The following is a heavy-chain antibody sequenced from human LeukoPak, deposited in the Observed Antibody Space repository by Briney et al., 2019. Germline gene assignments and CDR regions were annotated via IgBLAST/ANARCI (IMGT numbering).Heavy chain of an antibody. D-gene: IGHD7-27*01. J-gene: IGHJ4*02. V-gene: IGHV3-48*03. CDR3: ARDPNWGGDYFDY. CDR1: GFTFSSYE. Sequence: GGSLRLSCAASGFTFSSYEMNWVRQAPGKGLEWVSYISNSGSTIYYAGSVKGRFTISRDNAKNSLYLQMNSLRAEDTAVYYCARDPNWGGDYFDYWGQGTLVTVSS. CDR2: ISNSGSTI.